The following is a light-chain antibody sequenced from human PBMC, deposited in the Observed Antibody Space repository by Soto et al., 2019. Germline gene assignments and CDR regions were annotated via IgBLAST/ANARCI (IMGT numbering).Light chain of an antibody. V-gene: IGKV3-20*01. CDR3: QQYGSSLGT. Sequence: EIVLTQSPGTLSLSPGERATLSCRASQSVSSSYLAWYQQKPGQAPRLLLYGASSRATGIPDRFSGSGSGTDFTLTISRLEPEDFAVYYCQQYGSSLGTFGQGTKLEIK. CDR1: QSVSSSY. J-gene: IGKJ2*01. CDR2: GAS.